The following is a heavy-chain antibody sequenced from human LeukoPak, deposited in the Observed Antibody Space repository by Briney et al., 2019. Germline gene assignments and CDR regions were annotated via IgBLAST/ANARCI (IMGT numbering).Heavy chain of an antibody. Sequence: PGRSLRLSCAASGFSFNSYAMHWVRQAPGKGLEWVSVICYDSSNKCYADSVKGRFTISRDNSKNTLYLQKNSLRAEDTAMYYCSTIGLGAINNYNRIDVWGKGTMVTVSS. J-gene: IGHJ6*04. CDR2: ICYDSSNK. CDR3: STIGLGAINNYNRIDV. V-gene: IGHV3-30*04. CDR1: GFSFNSYA. D-gene: IGHD2/OR15-2a*01.